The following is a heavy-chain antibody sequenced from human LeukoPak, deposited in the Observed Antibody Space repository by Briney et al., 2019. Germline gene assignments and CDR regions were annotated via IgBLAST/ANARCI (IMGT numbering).Heavy chain of an antibody. Sequence: GGSLRLSCAASGFTFSIHGMNWVRQTPGKGLEWVSYINNSGGTIYYADSVQGRFTISRDNAKNSLYLQMNSLRDEDTAVYYCARVGRGLYSMDVWGQGTTVTVSS. CDR2: INNSGGTI. D-gene: IGHD3-10*01. CDR1: GFTFSIHG. CDR3: ARVGRGLYSMDV. J-gene: IGHJ6*02. V-gene: IGHV3-48*02.